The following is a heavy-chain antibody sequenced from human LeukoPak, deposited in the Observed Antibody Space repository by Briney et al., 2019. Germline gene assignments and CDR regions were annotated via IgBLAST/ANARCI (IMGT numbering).Heavy chain of an antibody. CDR2: INPNSDGT. J-gene: IGHJ4*02. V-gene: IGHV1-2*02. CDR3: ARVIILRGYDFWSGYYVPFDY. Sequence: GASVKFSCKASGYTFTGYYMHWVRQAPGQGLEWMGWINPNSDGTNYAQKFQGRVTMTRDTSISTAYMELSRLRSDDTAVYYCARVIILRGYDFWSGYYVPFDYWGQGTLVTVSS. CDR1: GYTFTGYY. D-gene: IGHD3-3*01.